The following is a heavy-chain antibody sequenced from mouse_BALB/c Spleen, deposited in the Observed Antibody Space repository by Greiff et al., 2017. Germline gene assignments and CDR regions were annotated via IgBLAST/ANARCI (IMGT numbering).Heavy chain of an antibody. V-gene: IGHV5-4*02. J-gene: IGHJ2*01. CDR3: ARGGDRYDGPFDY. Sequence: EVKLVESGGGLVKPGGSLKLSCAASGFTFSDYYMYWVRQTPEKRLEWVATISDGGSYTYYPDSVKGRFTISRDNAKNNLYLQMSSLKSEDTAMYYCARGGDRYDGPFDYWGQGTTLTVSS. CDR2: ISDGGSYT. CDR1: GFTFSDYY. D-gene: IGHD2-14*01.